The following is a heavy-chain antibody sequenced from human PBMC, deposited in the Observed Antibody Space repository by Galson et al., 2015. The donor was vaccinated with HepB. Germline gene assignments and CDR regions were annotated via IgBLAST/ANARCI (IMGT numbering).Heavy chain of an antibody. J-gene: IGHJ4*02. CDR2: INPSGGST. Sequence: SVKVSCKASGYTFTSYYMHWVRQAPGQGLEWMGIINPSGGSTSYAQKFQGRVTMTRDTSTSTVYMELSSLRSEDTAVYYCARDQGGSYYPSYYFDYWGQGTLVTVSS. CDR1: GYTFTSYY. D-gene: IGHD1-26*01. CDR3: ARDQGGSYYPSYYFDY. V-gene: IGHV1-46*03.